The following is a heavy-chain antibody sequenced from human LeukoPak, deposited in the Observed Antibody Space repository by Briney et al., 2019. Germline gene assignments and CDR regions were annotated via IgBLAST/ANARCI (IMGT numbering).Heavy chain of an antibody. Sequence: ASVKVSCKASGYTFSSYGISWVRQAPGQGLEWMGWISAYNGNTNYAQKLQGRVTMTRDTSTSTVYMELSSLRSEDTAVYYCARARVLRYFVGPAEPNWFDPWGQGTLVTVSS. J-gene: IGHJ5*02. CDR1: GYTFSSYG. CDR2: ISAYNGNT. V-gene: IGHV1-18*01. D-gene: IGHD3-9*01. CDR3: ARARVLRYFVGPAEPNWFDP.